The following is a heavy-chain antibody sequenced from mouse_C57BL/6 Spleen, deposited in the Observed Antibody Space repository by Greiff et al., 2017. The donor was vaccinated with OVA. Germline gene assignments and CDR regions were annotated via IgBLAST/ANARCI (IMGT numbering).Heavy chain of an antibody. D-gene: IGHD2-4*01. Sequence: QVQLKESGPGILQPSQTLSLTCSFSGFSLSTSGMGVSWIRQPSGKGLVWLVHIYWDDDKRYNPFLKSRLTISKDTSRNQVFLKIAIVDTADTATYYCARGGDYDVRSSAIGYWGQGTSVTVSS. CDR3: ARGGDYDVRSSAIGY. V-gene: IGHV8-12*01. CDR1: GFSLSTSGMG. CDR2: IYWDDDK. J-gene: IGHJ4*01.